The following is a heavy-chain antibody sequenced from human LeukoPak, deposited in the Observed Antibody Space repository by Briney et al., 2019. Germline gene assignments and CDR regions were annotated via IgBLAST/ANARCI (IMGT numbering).Heavy chain of an antibody. CDR2: IYSGGST. CDR3: AASSSSKQPPFDY. V-gene: IGHV3-53*01. CDR1: GFTVSSNY. J-gene: IGHJ4*02. Sequence: GGSLRLSCAASGFTVSSNYMSWVRQAPGKGLEWVSVIYSGGSTYYADSVKGQFTISRDNSKNTLYLQMNSLRAEDTAVYYCAASSSSKQPPFDYWGQGTLVTVSS. D-gene: IGHD2-2*01.